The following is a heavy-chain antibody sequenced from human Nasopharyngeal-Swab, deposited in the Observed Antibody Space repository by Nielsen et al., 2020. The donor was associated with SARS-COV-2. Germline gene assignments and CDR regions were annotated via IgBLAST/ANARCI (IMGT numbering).Heavy chain of an antibody. Sequence: SETLSLTCTASGVAITRQYWSWIRQPPGKGLEWIGYISHNSGTSYNPSLKSRVTMFMDTSKNQFSLRLRSVTAADTAVYYCAKEGATGWFDPCGQGTLVTVSS. CDR2: ISHNSGT. V-gene: IGHV4-59*11. CDR1: GVAITRQY. CDR3: AKEGATGWFDP. J-gene: IGHJ5*02.